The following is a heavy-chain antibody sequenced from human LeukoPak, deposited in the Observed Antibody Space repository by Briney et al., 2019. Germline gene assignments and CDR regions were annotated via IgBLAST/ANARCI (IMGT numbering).Heavy chain of an antibody. V-gene: IGHV3-20*04. J-gene: IGHJ6*03. CDR1: GFTFDDYG. Sequence: PGGSLRLSCAASGFTFDDYGMSWVRQAPGKGLEWVSGINWNGGSTGYADSVKGRFTISRDNAKNSLYLQMNSLRAEDTVLYYCARLLEYSYGYDYYYMDVWGKGTTVTVSS. CDR2: INWNGGST. CDR3: ARLLEYSYGYDYYYMDV. D-gene: IGHD5-18*01.